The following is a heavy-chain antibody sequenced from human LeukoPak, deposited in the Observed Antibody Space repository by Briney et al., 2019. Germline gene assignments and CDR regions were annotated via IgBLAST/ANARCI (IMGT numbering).Heavy chain of an antibody. J-gene: IGHJ6*02. CDR1: VDSISLYY. CDR3: ARHFIYYYYGMDV. V-gene: IGHV4-59*08. Sequence: SETLSLTCTVSVDSISLYYGSWIRQPPGKGLECIGYIYYSGSTNYNPSLKRRVTIYVDTSKNQFYLKLTSVTAADTAVYYCARHFIYYYYGMDVWGQGTTVTVSS. CDR2: IYYSGST.